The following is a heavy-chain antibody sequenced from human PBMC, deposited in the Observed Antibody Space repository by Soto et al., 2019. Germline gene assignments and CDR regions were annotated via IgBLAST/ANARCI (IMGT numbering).Heavy chain of an antibody. J-gene: IGHJ3*02. V-gene: IGHV3-21*01. CDR2: ISSSSSYI. D-gene: IGHD3-3*01. CDR3: ARDQLKSHTIPI. CDR1: GFTFSSYS. Sequence: GGSLRLSCAASGFTFSSYSMNWVRQAPGKGLEWVSSISSSSSYIYYADSVKGRFTISRDNAKNSLYLQMNSLRAEDTAVYYCARDQLKSHTIPIWGQGTMVTVSS.